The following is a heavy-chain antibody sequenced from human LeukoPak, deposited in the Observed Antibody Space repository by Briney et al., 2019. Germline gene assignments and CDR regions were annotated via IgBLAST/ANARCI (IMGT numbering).Heavy chain of an antibody. J-gene: IGHJ4*02. D-gene: IGHD2/OR15-2a*01. CDR2: ISYSGTT. CDR3: ATCKNVYSDN. CDR1: GGSITSGGYH. V-gene: IGHV4-31*03. Sequence: SQTLSLTCTVSGGSITSGGYHWSWIRQHPGKGLEWIGYISYSGTTYYNPSLKSRLIISLDTSKNQFSLQLSSVTAADTAMYYCATCKNVYSDNWGQGTQVTVSS.